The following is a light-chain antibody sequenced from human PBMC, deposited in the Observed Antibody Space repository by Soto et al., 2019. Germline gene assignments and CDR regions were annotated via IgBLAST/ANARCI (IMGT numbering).Light chain of an antibody. CDR2: DVS. J-gene: IGLJ1*01. CDR3: SSYNTSSTYV. Sequence: QSVLTQPASVSGSPGQSIAISCTGTSSDVGGYNYVSWYQQHPGKAPKLMIYDVSNRPSGVSDRFSGSKSGNTASLTISGLQAEDEADYYCSSYNTSSTYVFGTGTKLTVL. V-gene: IGLV2-14*01. CDR1: SSDVGGYNY.